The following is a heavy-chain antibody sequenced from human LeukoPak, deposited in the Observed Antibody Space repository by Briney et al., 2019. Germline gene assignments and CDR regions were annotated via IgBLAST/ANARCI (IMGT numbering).Heavy chain of an antibody. Sequence: GASVKVSCKASGGTFSSFAISWVRQAPGQGLEWMGGIIPIFGTANYAQKFQGRVTITADESTSTAYMELSSLRSEDTAVYYCARGPVVVAASGGYYYMDVWGKGTTVTISS. CDR1: GGTFSSFA. CDR3: ARGPVVVAASGGYYYMDV. J-gene: IGHJ6*03. V-gene: IGHV1-69*13. D-gene: IGHD2-15*01. CDR2: IIPIFGTA.